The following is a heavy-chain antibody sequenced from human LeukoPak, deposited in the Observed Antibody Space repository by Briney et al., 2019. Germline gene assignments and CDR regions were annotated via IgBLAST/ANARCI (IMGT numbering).Heavy chain of an antibody. Sequence: SETLSLTCTVSGYSISSGYYWGWIRQPPGKGLEWIGSIYHSGSTYYNPSLKSRVTISVDTSKNQFSLKLSSVTAADTAVYYCARVALYDSSGYYYVSVVFDYWGQGTLVTVSS. V-gene: IGHV4-38-2*02. CDR1: GYSISSGYY. CDR3: ARVALYDSSGYYYVSVVFDY. J-gene: IGHJ4*02. D-gene: IGHD3-22*01. CDR2: IYHSGST.